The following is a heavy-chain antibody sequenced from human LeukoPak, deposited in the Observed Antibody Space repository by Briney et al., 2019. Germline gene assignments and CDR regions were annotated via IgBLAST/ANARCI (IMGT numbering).Heavy chain of an antibody. CDR1: GGSISSYY. V-gene: IGHV4-59*01. J-gene: IGHJ5*02. D-gene: IGHD3-22*01. Sequence: PSETLSLTCTVSGGSISSYYWSWIRQPPGKGLEGIGYIYYSGSTNYNPSLKSRVTISVDTSKNQFSLKLSSVTAADTAVYYCARSTVKWLLNRVGPVAWFDPGGQGTLVTVSS. CDR2: IYYSGST. CDR3: ARSTVKWLLNRVGPVAWFDP.